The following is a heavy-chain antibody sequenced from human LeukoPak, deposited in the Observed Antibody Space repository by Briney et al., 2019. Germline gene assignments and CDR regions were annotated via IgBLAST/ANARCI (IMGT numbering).Heavy chain of an antibody. Sequence: KSGGSLRLSCAASGFTFSRYSMNWVRQPPGKGLEWVSSISASGSHIYYADSVKGRFSISRDSARNSVYVQMSSLRAEDTAVYYCARGPQFYSGGSCFGYYFDYWGQGALVTVSS. J-gene: IGHJ4*02. CDR2: ISASGSHI. D-gene: IGHD2-15*01. CDR3: ARGPQFYSGGSCFGYYFDY. V-gene: IGHV3-21*01. CDR1: GFTFSRYS.